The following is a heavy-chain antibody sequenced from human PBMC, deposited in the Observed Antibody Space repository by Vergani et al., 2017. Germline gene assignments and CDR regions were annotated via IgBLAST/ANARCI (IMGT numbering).Heavy chain of an antibody. Sequence: QVQLVQSGAEVKKPGSSVKVSCKASGATFRSNTISWVRQAPGQGLEWMGWISAYNVNTYYAQSLQGRLTLTTDKSTGTAYMELRRPTSDDTGFYFCARDRYCSSTSCSNRFDPWGQGILVTVYS. D-gene: IGHD2-2*01. CDR3: ARDRYCSSTSCSNRFDP. J-gene: IGHJ5*02. CDR1: GATFRSNT. CDR2: ISAYNVNT. V-gene: IGHV1-18*01.